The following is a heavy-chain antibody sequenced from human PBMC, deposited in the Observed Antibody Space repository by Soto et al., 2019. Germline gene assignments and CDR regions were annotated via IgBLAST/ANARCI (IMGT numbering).Heavy chain of an antibody. D-gene: IGHD5-18*01. CDR3: AREGGYSYGPGWFYP. V-gene: IGHV3-53*01. CDR2: IYSGGST. CDR1: GFTVSSNY. Sequence: EVQLVESGGGLIQPGGSLRLSCAASGFTVSSNYMSWVRQAPGKGLEWVSVIYSGGSTYYADSVKGRFTISRDNSKNTLYLQMNSLRAEDTAVYYCAREGGYSYGPGWFYPWGQGTLVTVSS. J-gene: IGHJ5*02.